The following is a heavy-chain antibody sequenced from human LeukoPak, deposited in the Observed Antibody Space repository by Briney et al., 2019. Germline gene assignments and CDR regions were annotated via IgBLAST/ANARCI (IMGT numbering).Heavy chain of an antibody. J-gene: IGHJ4*02. CDR1: GYTFTSYY. V-gene: IGHV1-46*01. CDR2: INPSGGST. CDR3: ARDSSGYYVKY. Sequence: GASVKVSCKASGYTFTSYYMHWVRQAPGQGLEWMGIINPSGGSTSYAQKFQGRVTMTRDTSTSTVYMELSSPRSEDTAVYYCARDSSGYYVKYWGQGTLVTVSS. D-gene: IGHD3-22*01.